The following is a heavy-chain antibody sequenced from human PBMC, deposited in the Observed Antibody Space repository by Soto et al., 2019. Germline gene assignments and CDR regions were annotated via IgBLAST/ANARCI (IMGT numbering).Heavy chain of an antibody. CDR2: ISSSSSYI. CDR3: ARDPIGVPAAMANAFDI. J-gene: IGHJ3*02. D-gene: IGHD2-2*01. Sequence: GGSLRLSCAASGFTFSSYSMNWVRQAPGKGLEWVSSISSSSSYIYYADSVKGRFTISRDNAKNSLYLQMNSLRAEDTAVYYCARDPIGVPAAMANAFDIWGQGTMVTVSS. V-gene: IGHV3-21*01. CDR1: GFTFSSYS.